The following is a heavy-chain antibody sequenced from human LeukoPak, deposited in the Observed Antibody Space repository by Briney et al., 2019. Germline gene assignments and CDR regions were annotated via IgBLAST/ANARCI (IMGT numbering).Heavy chain of an antibody. CDR2: ISSSGSTI. CDR3: ARSGYSSALRAFDI. Sequence: PGGSLRLSCAASGFTFSDYYMSWIRQAPGKGLEWVSYISSSGSTIYYADSVKGRFTISRDNAKNSLYLQMNSLRAEDTAVYYCARSGYSSALRAFDIWGQGTMVTASS. V-gene: IGHV3-11*04. D-gene: IGHD6-19*01. J-gene: IGHJ3*02. CDR1: GFTFSDYY.